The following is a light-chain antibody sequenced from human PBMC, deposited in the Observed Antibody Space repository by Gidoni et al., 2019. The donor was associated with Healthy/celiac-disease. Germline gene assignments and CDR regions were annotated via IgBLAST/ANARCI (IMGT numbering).Light chain of an antibody. CDR2: AAS. V-gene: IGKV1-39*01. Sequence: DIQMTQSPSSLSASVGDRVTITCRASQSISSYLNWYQQKPGKAPKLLIYAASSLQSGVPSRFSGSGSGTDFTLTISSLQPEDFATYYCQQSKGPFXQXTKVEIK. J-gene: IGKJ1*01. CDR3: QQSKGP. CDR1: QSISSY.